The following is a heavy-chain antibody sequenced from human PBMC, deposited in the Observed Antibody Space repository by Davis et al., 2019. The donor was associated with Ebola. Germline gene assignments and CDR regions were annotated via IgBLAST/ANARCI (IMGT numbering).Heavy chain of an antibody. CDR2: IYYSGCT. CDR3: ARLGTWFGELLSGGFDP. CDR1: GGPISSYY. V-gene: IGHV4-59*08. Sequence: MPSETLSLTCTVSGGPISSYYWSWIRQPPGKGLEWIGYIYYSGCTNYNPSLKSRVTISVDTSKNQFSLKLSSVTAADTAVYYCARLGTWFGELLSGGFDPWGQGTLVTVSS. J-gene: IGHJ5*02. D-gene: IGHD3-10*01.